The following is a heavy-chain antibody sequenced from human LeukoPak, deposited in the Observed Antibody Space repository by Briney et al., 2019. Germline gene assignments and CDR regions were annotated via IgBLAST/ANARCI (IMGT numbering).Heavy chain of an antibody. CDR3: ASTAVVVAATSDAFDI. CDR1: GGSISSYY. D-gene: IGHD2-15*01. Sequence: SETLSLTCTVSGGSISSYYWSWIRQPAVKGLEWIGRIYTSGSTNYNPSLKSRVTMSVDTSKNQFSLKLSSVTAADTAVYYCASTAVVVAATSDAFDIWGQGTMVTVSS. CDR2: IYTSGST. V-gene: IGHV4-4*07. J-gene: IGHJ3*02.